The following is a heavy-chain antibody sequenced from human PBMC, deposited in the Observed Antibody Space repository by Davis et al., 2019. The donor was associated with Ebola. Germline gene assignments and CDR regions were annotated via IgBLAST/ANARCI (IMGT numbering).Heavy chain of an antibody. D-gene: IGHD4-17*01. V-gene: IGHV1-69*04. CDR2: IITVLEEA. CDR3: ARIHGDRGFYGVDV. J-gene: IGHJ6*02. CDR1: GGTLKNYA. Sequence: SVKVSCKASGGTLKNYAVSWVRQAPGQGLEWMGRIITVLEEATYAQKFPGRLTITADRSTTTVYMELSSLKSEDTAVYYCARIHGDRGFYGVDVWGQGTAVTVSS.